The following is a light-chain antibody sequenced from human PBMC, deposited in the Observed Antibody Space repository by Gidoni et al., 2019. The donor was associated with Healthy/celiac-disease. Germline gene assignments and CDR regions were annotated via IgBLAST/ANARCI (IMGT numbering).Light chain of an antibody. V-gene: IGKV3-20*01. CDR2: GPS. CDR1: QSVSSSY. CDR3: QQYGSSPWT. Sequence: ENVFTQSPGTLSLSPGERATLSCRASQSVSSSYLAWYQQKPGQAPRLLIYGPSSRATGIPDRFSGSGSGTDFTLTISRLEPEDFAVYYCQQYGSSPWTFGQGTKVEIK. J-gene: IGKJ1*01.